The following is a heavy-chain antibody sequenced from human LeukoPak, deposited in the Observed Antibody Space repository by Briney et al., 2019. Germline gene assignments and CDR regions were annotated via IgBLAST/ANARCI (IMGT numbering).Heavy chain of an antibody. CDR3: AKGTTDFDY. J-gene: IGHJ4*02. CDR2: IRYDGSTT. Sequence: GGSLRLSCAVSEFIFSKYGMHWVRQAPGKGLQWVTFIRYDGSTTYYADSVKGRFTISRDNSKNTLYLQMNSLRAEDTAVYYCAKGTTDFDYWGQGTLVTVSS. CDR1: EFIFSKYG. V-gene: IGHV3-30*02. D-gene: IGHD1-1*01.